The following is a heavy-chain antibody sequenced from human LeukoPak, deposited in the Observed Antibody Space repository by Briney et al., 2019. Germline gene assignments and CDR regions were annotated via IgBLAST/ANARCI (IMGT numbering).Heavy chain of an antibody. D-gene: IGHD2-2*01. V-gene: IGHV3-23*01. CDR3: AKDIFRVPAAMGGWFDP. CDR2: ISGSGGST. CDR1: GFTFSSYA. Sequence: GGSLRLSCAASGFTFSSYAMSWVRQAPGKGLEWVSAISGSGGSTYYADSVKGRFTISRDNSKNTLYLQMNSLRAEDTALYYCAKDIFRVPAAMGGWFDPWGQGTLVTVSS. J-gene: IGHJ5*02.